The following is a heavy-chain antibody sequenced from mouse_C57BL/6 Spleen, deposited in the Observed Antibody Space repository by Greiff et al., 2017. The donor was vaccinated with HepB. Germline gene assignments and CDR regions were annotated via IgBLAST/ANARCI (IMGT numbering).Heavy chain of an antibody. D-gene: IGHD2-3*01. V-gene: IGHV1-81*01. J-gene: IGHJ4*01. CDR1: GYTFTSYG. CDR3: ARCYDGHPDAMDY. CDR2: IYPRSGNT. Sequence: QVQLQQSGAELARPGASVKLSCKASGYTFTSYGISWVKQRTGQGLEWIGEIYPRSGNTYYNEKFKGKATLTADKSSSTAYMELRSLTSEDSAVYFCARCYDGHPDAMDYWGQGTSVTVSS.